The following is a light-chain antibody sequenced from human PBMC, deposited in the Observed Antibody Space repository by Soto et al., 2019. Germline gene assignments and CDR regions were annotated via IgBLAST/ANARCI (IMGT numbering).Light chain of an antibody. J-gene: IGLJ2*01. CDR1: SSNIGAGYD. V-gene: IGLV1-40*01. Sequence: QSVLTQPPSVSGAPGKRVTISCPGRSSNIGAGYDVHWYQPLPGTAPKLLIYGNSNRPSGVPDRFSGSKSGTSASLAIPGLQAEDEADYYCQSYDSSLSGVVFGGGSKLTVL. CDR3: QSYDSSLSGVV. CDR2: GNS.